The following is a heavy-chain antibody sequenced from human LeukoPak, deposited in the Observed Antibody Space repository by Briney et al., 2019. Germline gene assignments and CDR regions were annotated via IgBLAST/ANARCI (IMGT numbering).Heavy chain of an antibody. CDR3: ARVVVVTATPPDYFDY. CDR1: GGSISSDDYY. V-gene: IGHV4-30-4*01. Sequence: SETLSLTCTVSGGSISSDDYYWSWVRQPPGKGLQWIGYIHYSGSTYYNPSLKSRVSISVDTSKNQFSLELSSVTAADTAVYYCARVVVVTATPPDYFDYWGQGTLVTVSS. J-gene: IGHJ4*02. CDR2: IHYSGST. D-gene: IGHD2-15*01.